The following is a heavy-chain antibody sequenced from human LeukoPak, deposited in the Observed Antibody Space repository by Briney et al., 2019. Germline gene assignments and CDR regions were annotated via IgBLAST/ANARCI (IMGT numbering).Heavy chain of an antibody. J-gene: IGHJ4*02. V-gene: IGHV1-8*01. CDR2: MNPNSGNT. CDR3: ARGPAYGSGSYVDY. CDR1: GYTFTSYD. Sequence: ASVKVSCKASGYTFTSYDINWVRQATGQRLEWLGWMNPNSGNTGYAQKFQGRVTMTRNTSISTAYMELSSLRSEDTAVYYCARGPAYGSGSYVDYWGQGTLVTVSS. D-gene: IGHD3-10*01.